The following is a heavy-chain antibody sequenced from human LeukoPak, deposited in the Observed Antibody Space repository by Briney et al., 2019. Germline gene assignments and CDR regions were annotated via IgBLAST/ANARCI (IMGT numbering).Heavy chain of an antibody. CDR2: IYYTGTT. V-gene: IGHV4-59*08. Sequence: ASETLSLTCSVSGGSISTYYWSWIRQPPGKGPEWIGYIYYTGTTNYNPSLKSRVTISVDASKNQFSLKLSSVTAADTAVYYCARRSDYVHWFDPWGQGTLVTVSS. J-gene: IGHJ5*02. CDR1: GGSISTYY. CDR3: ARRSDYVHWFDP. D-gene: IGHD4-17*01.